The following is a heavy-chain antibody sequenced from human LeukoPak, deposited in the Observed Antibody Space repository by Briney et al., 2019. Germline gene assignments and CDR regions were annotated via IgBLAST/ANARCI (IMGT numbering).Heavy chain of an antibody. J-gene: IGHJ3*01. Sequence: PGGSLRLSCAGSGFTFSSYSMSWVRQAPGKGLEWVSYISRTSSAIYYADSVKGRFTISRDNAKNSLYLQMNSLRAEDTAVYYCARDANYDYIWGSYRPDAFGVWGQGTMVTVSS. D-gene: IGHD3-16*02. CDR3: ARDANYDYIWGSYRPDAFGV. CDR1: GFTFSSYS. V-gene: IGHV3-48*01. CDR2: ISRTSSAI.